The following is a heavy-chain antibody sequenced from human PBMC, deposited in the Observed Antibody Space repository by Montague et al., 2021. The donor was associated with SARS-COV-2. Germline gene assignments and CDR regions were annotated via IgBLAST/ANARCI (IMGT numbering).Heavy chain of an antibody. CDR2: IDWDDDK. D-gene: IGHD4-23*01. CDR1: GFSLSTSGMC. V-gene: IGHV2-70*01. Sequence: PALVKPTQTLTLTCTFSGFSLSTSGMCVSWIRQPPGKAPEWLALIDWDDDKYYSTSLKTRLTISKDTSKNQVVLTTTNMDPVDTATYYCARMTTVVTLGYYYYYGMDVWGQGTTVTVSS. CDR3: ARMTTVVTLGYYYYYGMDV. J-gene: IGHJ6*02.